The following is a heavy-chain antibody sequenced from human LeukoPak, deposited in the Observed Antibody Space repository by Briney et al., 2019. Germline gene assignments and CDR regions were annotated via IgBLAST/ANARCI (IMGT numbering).Heavy chain of an antibody. Sequence: TGGSLRLSCAASGFTFKNAWMSWVRQAPGKGLEWVGRIKSKAHGGTTDYAAPVKDRFTISRDDSKNTLYLQMNSLKTEDTAVYYCTGVSRSSWYDYWGQGTLVTVSS. CDR1: GFTFKNAW. D-gene: IGHD6-13*01. J-gene: IGHJ4*02. CDR2: IKSKAHGGTT. CDR3: TGVSRSSWYDY. V-gene: IGHV3-15*01.